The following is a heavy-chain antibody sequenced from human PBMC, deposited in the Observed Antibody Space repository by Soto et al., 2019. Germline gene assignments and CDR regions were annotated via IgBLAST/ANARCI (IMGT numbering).Heavy chain of an antibody. CDR2: ISPGSRYP. Sequence: GGSLRLSCAASVFTFSSYAMSWVRQAPGKGLEWLSYISPGSRYPAYADSVKGRFTISRDNSKNTLYLQMNSLRAEDTAVYYCAKDSHDYGGLYFDYWGQGTLVTVSS. CDR3: AKDSHDYGGLYFDY. D-gene: IGHD4-17*01. J-gene: IGHJ4*02. CDR1: VFTFSSYA. V-gene: IGHV3-23*01.